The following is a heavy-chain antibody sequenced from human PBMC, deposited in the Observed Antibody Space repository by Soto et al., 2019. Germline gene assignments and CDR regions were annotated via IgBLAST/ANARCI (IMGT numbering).Heavy chain of an antibody. CDR3: ARGVYGSGSYLVY. V-gene: IGHV3-66*01. Sequence: EVQLVESGGGLVQPGGSLRLSFAASGFTVSSNYMSWVRQAPGKGLEWVSVIYSGGSTYYADSVKGRFTISRDNSKNTLYLQMNSLRAEDTAVYYCARGVYGSGSYLVYWGQGTLVTVSS. CDR1: GFTVSSNY. D-gene: IGHD3-10*01. J-gene: IGHJ4*02. CDR2: IYSGGST.